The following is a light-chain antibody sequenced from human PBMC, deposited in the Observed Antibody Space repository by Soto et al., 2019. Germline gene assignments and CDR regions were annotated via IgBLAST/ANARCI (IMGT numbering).Light chain of an antibody. CDR1: QSVTNGH. J-gene: IGKJ5*01. CDR2: GAS. CDR3: QPYVDSPPGT. V-gene: IGKV3-20*01. Sequence: EIVLTQSPGTLSVSPGERATLSCRASQSVTNGHLAWYQQRPGLPPMLLIYGASSRATGIPDRFIGSGSGTEFPLTISRLEPEDFALYFFQPYVDSPPGTFGQGTRLYI.